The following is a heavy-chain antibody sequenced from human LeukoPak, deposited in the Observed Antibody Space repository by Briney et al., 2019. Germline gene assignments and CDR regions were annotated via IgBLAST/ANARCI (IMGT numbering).Heavy chain of an antibody. CDR1: GGSFSGYY. Sequence: SETLSLTCAVYGGSFSGYYWSWIRQPPGKGLEWIGEINHSGSTNYNPSLKSRVTMSVDTSKNQFSLKLSSVTAADTAVYYCARGKKQWLAPIDYWGQGTLVTVSS. D-gene: IGHD6-19*01. CDR3: ARGKKQWLAPIDY. J-gene: IGHJ4*02. V-gene: IGHV4-34*01. CDR2: INHSGST.